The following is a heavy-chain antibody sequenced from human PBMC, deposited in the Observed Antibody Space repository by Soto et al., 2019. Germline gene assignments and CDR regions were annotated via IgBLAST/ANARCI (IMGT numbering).Heavy chain of an antibody. V-gene: IGHV4-30-4*01. D-gene: IGHD1-26*01. CDR2: VSYSGSA. Sequence: SETLSLTCTVSGGSISSTDYYWSWIRQPPGKGLEWIGYVSYSGSAYYNPSLKGRLSISIDTSRNQFSLRLTSVTAADTAIYYRARDSALPSFNYFDPWGRGTLVTVSS. J-gene: IGHJ5*02. CDR1: GGSISSTDYY. CDR3: ARDSALPSFNYFDP.